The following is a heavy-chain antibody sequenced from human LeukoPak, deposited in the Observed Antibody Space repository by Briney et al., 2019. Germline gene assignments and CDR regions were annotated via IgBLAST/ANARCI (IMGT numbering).Heavy chain of an antibody. CDR2: VSGYNGNT. D-gene: IGHD1-7*01. V-gene: IGHV1-18*01. CDR1: GYTFPNYG. J-gene: IGHJ6*03. CDR3: ARALGSGTHYYYYYLDV. Sequence: ASVKVSCKASGYTFPNYGVSWVRQAPGQGLEWMGWVSGYNGNTNFAKNVQGRVTMTTDTSTSTAYMELRSLISDDTAVYYCARALGSGTHYYYYYLDVWGKGTTVTVSS.